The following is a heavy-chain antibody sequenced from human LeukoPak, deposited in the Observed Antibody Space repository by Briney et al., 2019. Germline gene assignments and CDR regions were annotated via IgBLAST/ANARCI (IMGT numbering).Heavy chain of an antibody. Sequence: ASVKVSCKTSDYTFNSDGFTWLRQAPGKGLEWLGWINVRNGNTDYAQKFQGRVTMTADTSTNIVYMDLGSLRSDDTAIYYCANRGLQWYDYWGQGTLVTVSS. CDR3: ANRGLQWYDY. CDR2: INVRNGNT. V-gene: IGHV1-18*01. J-gene: IGHJ4*02. CDR1: DYTFNSDG. D-gene: IGHD4-23*01.